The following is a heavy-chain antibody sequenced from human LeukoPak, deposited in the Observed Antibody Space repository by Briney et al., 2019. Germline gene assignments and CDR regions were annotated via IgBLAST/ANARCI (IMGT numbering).Heavy chain of an antibody. V-gene: IGHV1-69*01. CDR3: ARVRTYSTTDGWSY. Sequence: VEVSCQASGGTFSSYAISWVRQAPGQGLGWMGGIIPIFGTANYAQKFQGRVTITADESTSTAYMELSSLRSEDTAVYYCARVRTYSTTDGWSYWGQGTLVTVSS. CDR2: IIPIFGTA. J-gene: IGHJ4*02. CDR1: GGTFSSYA. D-gene: IGHD6-13*01.